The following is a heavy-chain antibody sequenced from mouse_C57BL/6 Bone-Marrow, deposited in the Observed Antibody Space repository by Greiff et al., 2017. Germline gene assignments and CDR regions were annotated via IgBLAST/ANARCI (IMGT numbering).Heavy chain of an antibody. CDR1: GFTFSDYY. D-gene: IGHD2-10*01. Sequence: EVQVVESEGGLVQPGSSMKLSCTASGFTFSDYYMAWVRQVPEKGLEWVANINYDGSSTYYLDSLKSRFIISRDNAKNILYLQMSSLKSEDTATYYCARCRNYFDYWGQGTTLTVSS. CDR3: ARCRNYFDY. J-gene: IGHJ2*01. V-gene: IGHV5-16*01. CDR2: INYDGSST.